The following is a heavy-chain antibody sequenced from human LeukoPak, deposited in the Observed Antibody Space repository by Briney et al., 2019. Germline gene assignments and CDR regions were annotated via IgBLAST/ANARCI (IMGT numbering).Heavy chain of an antibody. CDR1: GGTFSSYT. Sequence: SVKVSCKASGGTFSSYTISWVRQAPGQGLGWMGRIIPILGIANYAQKFQGRVTITADKSTSTAYMELSSLRSEDTAVYYCARETKLGDGVRITGTNRDAFDIWGQGTMVTVSS. CDR2: IIPILGIA. CDR3: ARETKLGDGVRITGTNRDAFDI. V-gene: IGHV1-69*04. J-gene: IGHJ3*02. D-gene: IGHD1-7*01.